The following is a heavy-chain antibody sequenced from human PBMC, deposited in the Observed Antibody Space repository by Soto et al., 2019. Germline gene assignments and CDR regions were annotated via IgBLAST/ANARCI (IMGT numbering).Heavy chain of an antibody. CDR1: GYSISSGYY. CDR3: ARYSYGPSRGAFDI. D-gene: IGHD5-18*01. Sequence: SETLSLTCAVSGYSISSGYYWGWIRQPPGKGLEWIGSIYHSGSTYYNPSLKSRVTISVDTSKNQFSLKLSSVTAADTAVYYCARYSYGPSRGAFDIWGQGTMVTVSS. J-gene: IGHJ3*02. V-gene: IGHV4-38-2*01. CDR2: IYHSGST.